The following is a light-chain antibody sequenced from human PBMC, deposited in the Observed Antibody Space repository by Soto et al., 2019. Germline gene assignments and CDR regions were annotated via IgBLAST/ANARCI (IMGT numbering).Light chain of an antibody. Sequence: QSALAQPASVSGSPGQSITVSCTPSRNDVGNYNLVSWYHQSPGKAPKLLIYEESMRPSGVSNRFSGSKSGDTASLTISGLQTQEEADYYCCSYTGGTTAYVFGTGTKVTVL. J-gene: IGLJ1*01. V-gene: IGLV2-23*01. CDR2: EES. CDR3: CSYTGGTTAYV. CDR1: RNDVGNYNL.